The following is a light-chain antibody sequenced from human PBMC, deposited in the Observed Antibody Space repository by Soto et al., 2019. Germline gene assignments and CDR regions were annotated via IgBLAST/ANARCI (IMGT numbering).Light chain of an antibody. CDR2: EGS. V-gene: IGLV2-23*03. CDR3: CSYAGSSTFV. J-gene: IGLJ2*01. CDR1: SSDVGSYNL. Sequence: QSALTQPASVSGSPGQSITISCTGTSSDVGSYNLVSWYQQHPGKAPKLMIYEGSKRPSGVSNHFSGSKSGNTASLTISGLQAEDEADYYCCSYAGSSTFVFGGGTMLTVL.